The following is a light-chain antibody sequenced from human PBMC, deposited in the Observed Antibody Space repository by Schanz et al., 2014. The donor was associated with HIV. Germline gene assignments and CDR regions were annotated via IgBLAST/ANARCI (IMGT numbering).Light chain of an antibody. CDR1: QSVSDNY. Sequence: EIVLTQSPATLSLSPGERATLSCRASQSVSDNYLAWYQQRPGQAPRLLIYDASSRATGIPDRFSGSGSGTDFTLTISRLEPEDFAVYYCQQYGSSPGYTFGQGTKLEIK. CDR3: QQYGSSPGYT. V-gene: IGKV3-20*01. CDR2: DAS. J-gene: IGKJ2*01.